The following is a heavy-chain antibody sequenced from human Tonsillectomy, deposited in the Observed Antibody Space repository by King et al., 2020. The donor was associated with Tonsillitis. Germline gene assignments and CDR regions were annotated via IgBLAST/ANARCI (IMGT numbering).Heavy chain of an antibody. Sequence: QLVQSGGGVVQPGRPLRLSCAASGFTFSLYGMHWVRQTPGKGLEWVAVVLYDGSNKYYADSVRGRFTISRDNSKNTLYLQMNSLRAEDTAVYYCARGLPDYWGQGTLVTVSS. V-gene: IGHV3-33*05. CDR3: ARGLPDY. J-gene: IGHJ4*02. CDR2: VLYDGSNK. D-gene: IGHD5-12*01. CDR1: GFTFSLYG.